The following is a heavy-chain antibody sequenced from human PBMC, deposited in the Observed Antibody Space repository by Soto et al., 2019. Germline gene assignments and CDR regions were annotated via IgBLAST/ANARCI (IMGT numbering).Heavy chain of an antibody. D-gene: IGHD3-3*01. CDR1: GYTFTSYG. CDR3: ARTLHKFWSGYYNDGFDP. J-gene: IGHJ5*02. V-gene: IGHV1-18*01. Sequence: QVQLVQSGAEVKKPGASVKVSCKASGYTFTSYGISWVRQAPAQGLEWMGWISAYNGNTNYAQKLQGRVTMTTDTSRSTAYMELRSLRSDDTAVYYGARTLHKFWSGYYNDGFDPWVQGTLVTVSA. CDR2: ISAYNGNT.